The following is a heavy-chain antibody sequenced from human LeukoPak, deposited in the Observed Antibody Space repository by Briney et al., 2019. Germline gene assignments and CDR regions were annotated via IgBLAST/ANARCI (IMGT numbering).Heavy chain of an antibody. CDR1: GYAFNTFA. Sequence: ASVKVSCKGSGYAFNTFALHWVRQATGQGLEWMGWISAYNGNTNYAQKLQGRVTMTTDTSTSTAYMELRSLRSDDTAVYYCARDLDIVVVPAAIGYWGQGTLVTVSS. D-gene: IGHD2-2*03. J-gene: IGHJ4*02. V-gene: IGHV1-18*01. CDR2: ISAYNGNT. CDR3: ARDLDIVVVPAAIGY.